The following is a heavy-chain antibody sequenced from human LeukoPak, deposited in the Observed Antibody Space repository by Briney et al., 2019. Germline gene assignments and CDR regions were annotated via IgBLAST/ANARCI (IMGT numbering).Heavy chain of an antibody. CDR3: ARGKFYDSSGYYY. CDR2: INHSGST. J-gene: IGHJ4*02. Sequence: SETLSLTCAVYGGSFSGYYWSWIRQPAGKGLEWIGEINHSGSTNYNPSLKSRVTISVDTSKNQFSLKLSSVTAADTAVYYCARGKFYDSSGYYYWGQGTLVTVSS. CDR1: GGSFSGYY. V-gene: IGHV4-34*01. D-gene: IGHD3-22*01.